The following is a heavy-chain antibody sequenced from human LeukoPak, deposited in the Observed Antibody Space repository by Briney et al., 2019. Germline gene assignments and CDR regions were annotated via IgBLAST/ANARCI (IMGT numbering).Heavy chain of an antibody. J-gene: IGHJ4*02. CDR2: IWYDGSKK. CDR1: GFIFSSYG. CDR3: ATDRYGDFPPLDY. D-gene: IGHD4-17*01. Sequence: GRSLRLSCAASGFIFSSYGMHWVRQAPGKGLEWVAVIWYDGSKKYYAESVKGRFNISRDNSKNTLYLQMNSLRAEDTAVYYCATDRYGDFPPLDYWGQGTLVTVSS. V-gene: IGHV3-33*01.